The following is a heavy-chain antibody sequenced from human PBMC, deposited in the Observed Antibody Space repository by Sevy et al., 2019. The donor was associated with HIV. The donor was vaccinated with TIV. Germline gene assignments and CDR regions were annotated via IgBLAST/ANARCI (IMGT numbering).Heavy chain of an antibody. D-gene: IGHD2-21*02. CDR3: ARVASGYCGGDCYSNWFDP. J-gene: IGHJ5*02. Sequence: SETLSLTCTVSGGSISNGGYYWSWIRQHPGKGLEWIGYIYYSGSTYYNPSLKSRVTISVDTSKNQFSLKLSSVTAADTAVYYCARVASGYCGGDCYSNWFDPWGQGTLVTVSS. CDR1: GGSISNGGYY. V-gene: IGHV4-31*03. CDR2: IYYSGST.